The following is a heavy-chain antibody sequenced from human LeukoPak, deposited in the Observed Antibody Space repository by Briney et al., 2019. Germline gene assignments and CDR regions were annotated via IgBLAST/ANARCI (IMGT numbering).Heavy chain of an antibody. J-gene: IGHJ2*01. CDR1: GGSISGYY. D-gene: IGHD3-9*01. CDR2: IYYSGNT. CDR3: ARGRRGLVYFDL. Sequence: SETLSLTCTVSGGSISGYYWSWFRQPPGKGLEWIAYIYYSGNTNYNPSLKSRVTISVDTSKNQFFLKLNSVTAADTAVYYCARGRRGLVYFDLWGRAPWSLSPQ. V-gene: IGHV4-59*12.